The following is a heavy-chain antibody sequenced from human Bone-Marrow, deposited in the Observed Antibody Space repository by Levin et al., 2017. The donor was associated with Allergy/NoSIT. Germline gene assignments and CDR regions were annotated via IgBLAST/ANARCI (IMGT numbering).Heavy chain of an antibody. D-gene: IGHD2-15*01. Sequence: PGGSLRLSCAASGFAFSTYWMHWVRQAPGKGPMWVSRINTDGSVTTYADSVKGRFTISRDNAKNTLYLQINSLRADDTAIYYCARDGVGGYCSAWGQGALVTVSS. J-gene: IGHJ4*02. CDR2: INTDGSVT. CDR3: ARDGVGGYCSA. CDR1: GFAFSTYW. V-gene: IGHV3-74*01.